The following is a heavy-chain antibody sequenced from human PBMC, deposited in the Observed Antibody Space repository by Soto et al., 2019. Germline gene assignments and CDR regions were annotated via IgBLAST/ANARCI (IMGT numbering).Heavy chain of an antibody. D-gene: IGHD4-17*01. V-gene: IGHV1-3*01. CDR3: ARDPYDSGDHDDYFDY. CDR1: GFTFTSYV. CDR2: INAGNGDT. Sequence: QVQLVQSGAEVKTPGASVKVSCKTSGFTFTSYVLHWVRQASGQRLEWMGWINAGNGDTKYAQKFQGRVTITRDTSASTVYMELSSLRPEDTAVYYCARDPYDSGDHDDYFDYWGQGTLVTVSS. J-gene: IGHJ4*02.